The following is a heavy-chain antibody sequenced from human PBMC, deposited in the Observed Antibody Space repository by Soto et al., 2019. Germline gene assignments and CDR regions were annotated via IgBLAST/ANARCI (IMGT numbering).Heavy chain of an antibody. CDR2: ISGSGGST. J-gene: IGHJ4*02. CDR3: AKVSSSSNYFDY. CDR1: GFTFSSYA. D-gene: IGHD6-6*01. Sequence: GVLRLSCAASGFTFSSYAMSWVRQAPGKGLEWVSAISGSGGSTYYADSVRGRFTISRDNSKNTLYLQMNSLRAEDTAVYYCAKVSSSSNYFDYWGQGTLVTVSS. V-gene: IGHV3-23*01.